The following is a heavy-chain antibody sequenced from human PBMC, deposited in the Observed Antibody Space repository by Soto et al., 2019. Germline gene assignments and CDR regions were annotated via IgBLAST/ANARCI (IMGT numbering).Heavy chain of an antibody. V-gene: IGHV3-74*01. Sequence: LRLSCAASGFTFSTYWMHWVRQAPGKGLIWVSRINSDGSSTGYADSVKGRFTISRDNAKNTLYLQINSLRAEDTAVYYCAKWGGAGSDYCGQGTTVIVSS. CDR2: INSDGSST. CDR3: AKWGGAGSDY. CDR1: GFTFSTYW. D-gene: IGHD3-10*01. J-gene: IGHJ6*02.